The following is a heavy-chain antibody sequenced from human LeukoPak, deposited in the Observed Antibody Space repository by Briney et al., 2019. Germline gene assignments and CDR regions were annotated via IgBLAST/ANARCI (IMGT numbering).Heavy chain of an antibody. V-gene: IGHV4-34*01. Sequence: SETLSLTCAVYGGSFSGYYWSWIRQPPGKGLEWIGEINHSGSTNYNPSLKSRVTISVDTSKNQFSLKLSSVTAADTAVYYCARGWRNFDYWGQGTLVTVPS. CDR2: INHSGST. J-gene: IGHJ4*02. CDR1: GGSFSGYY. CDR3: ARGWRNFDY.